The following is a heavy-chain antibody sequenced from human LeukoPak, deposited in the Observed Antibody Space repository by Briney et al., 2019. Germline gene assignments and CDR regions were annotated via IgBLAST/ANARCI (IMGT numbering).Heavy chain of an antibody. Sequence: PGGSLRLSCAASGFTVSSNYMSWVRQAPGKGLEWVSVIYSGGSTYYADSVKGRFTISRDNSKNTLYLQMNSLRAEDTAVYYCATLGYCSGGGCYDWGQGTLVTVSS. D-gene: IGHD2-15*01. CDR3: ATLGYCSGGGCYD. V-gene: IGHV3-66*01. CDR1: GFTVSSNY. CDR2: IYSGGST. J-gene: IGHJ4*02.